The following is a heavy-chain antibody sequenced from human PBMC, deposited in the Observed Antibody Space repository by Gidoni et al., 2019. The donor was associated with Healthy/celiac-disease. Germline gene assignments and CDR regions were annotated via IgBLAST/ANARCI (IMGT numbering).Heavy chain of an antibody. CDR1: GYSFTSSW. D-gene: IGHD3-3*01. CDR3: ARHERSADVWIGYPS. J-gene: IGHJ4*02. V-gene: IGHV5-51*01. CDR2: IYPGDSDS. Sequence: EVRLVQSGAAVNKPGESRTISCRVSGYSFTSSWIGWVRQMPGKGREWMGIIYPGDSDSRYSPSFQGQVTSSADKSISTAYLQWSSLKASDTAMYYGARHERSADVWIGYPSWGQGTLVTVSS.